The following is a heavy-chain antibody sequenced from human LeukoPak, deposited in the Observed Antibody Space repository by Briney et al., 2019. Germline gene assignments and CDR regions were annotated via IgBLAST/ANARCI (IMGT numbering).Heavy chain of an antibody. CDR2: IYYSGST. CDR1: GGSISSYY. D-gene: IGHD6-6*01. Sequence: SETLSPTCTVSGGSISSYYWSWIRQPPGKGLEWIGYIYYSGSTNYNPSLKSRVTISVDTSKNQFSLKLSSVTAADTAVYYCARGEYSSSNYFDYWGQGTLVTVSS. V-gene: IGHV4-59*01. CDR3: ARGEYSSSNYFDY. J-gene: IGHJ4*02.